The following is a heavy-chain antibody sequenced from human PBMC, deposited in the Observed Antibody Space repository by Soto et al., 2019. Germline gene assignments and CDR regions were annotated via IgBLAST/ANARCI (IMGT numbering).Heavy chain of an antibody. Sequence: HLVQSGPEVKKPGASVTVSCTTSGDTFTNFGLSWVRQAPGQGLEWMGWIATYNSNRNLAQKLQGRLTLNTDTSTSNAYMELKSLGYDDTAVYCFERVVRGVVNWFDPWGQGALVTVSS. J-gene: IGHJ5*02. CDR3: ERVVRGVVNWFDP. CDR1: GDTFTNFG. D-gene: IGHD3-10*01. V-gene: IGHV1-18*01. CDR2: IATYNSNR.